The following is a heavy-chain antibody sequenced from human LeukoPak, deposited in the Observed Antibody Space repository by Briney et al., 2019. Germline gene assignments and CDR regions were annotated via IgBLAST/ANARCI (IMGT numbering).Heavy chain of an antibody. CDR3: ATPGGDIVLPFDY. CDR2: INSDGSST. Sequence: GGSLRLSCAASGFTFSSYWMHWVRQAPGKGLVWVSRINSDGSSTNYADSVKGRFTISRDNSKNTLYLQMNSLRAEDTAVYYCATPGGDIVLPFDYWGQGPLFTVSS. D-gene: IGHD2-8*01. CDR1: GFTFSSYW. J-gene: IGHJ4*02. V-gene: IGHV3-74*01.